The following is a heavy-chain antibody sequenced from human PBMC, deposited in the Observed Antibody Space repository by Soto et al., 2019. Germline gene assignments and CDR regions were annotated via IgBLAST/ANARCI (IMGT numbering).Heavy chain of an antibody. CDR2: ISGSGGST. CDR1: GFTFSSYA. J-gene: IGHJ3*02. V-gene: IGHV3-23*01. CDR3: AKVRSSGWYQDEADAFDI. D-gene: IGHD6-19*01. Sequence: GGSLRLSCAASGFTFSSYAMSWVRQAPGKGLEWVSAISGSGGSTYYADSVKGRFTISRDNSKNTLYLQMNSLRAEDTAVYYCAKVRSSGWYQDEADAFDIWGQGTMVTVSS.